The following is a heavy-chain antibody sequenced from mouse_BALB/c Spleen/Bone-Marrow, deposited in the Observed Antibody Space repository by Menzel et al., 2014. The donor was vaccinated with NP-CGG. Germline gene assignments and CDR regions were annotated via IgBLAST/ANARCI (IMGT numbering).Heavy chain of an antibody. CDR1: GFTLSNYG. CDR3: ARGDDYVSWFAY. V-gene: IGHV5-6-3*01. CDR2: INTNGGEI. Sequence: EVQVVESGGGLVQPGGSLKLSCAASGFTLSNYGMSWVRQTPDKRLEFVSTINTNGGEIYYPDSVKGRFTISRDNAKNTLYLQMRSLKSEDTAMYYCARGDDYVSWFAYWGQGTLVTVSA. D-gene: IGHD2-4*01. J-gene: IGHJ3*01.